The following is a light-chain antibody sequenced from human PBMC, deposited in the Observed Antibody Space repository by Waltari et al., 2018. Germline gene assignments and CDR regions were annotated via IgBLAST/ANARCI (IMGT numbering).Light chain of an antibody. V-gene: IGKV3-11*01. CDR2: GAS. CDR1: QSVTGY. Sequence: EIVLTQSPGTLSLSPGERATLPCRASQSVTGYLAWYQHEPGQGPRLLIYGASNRATGIPARFSGSGSGTDVTRTINSLEPEDFAVYYCQQHTNWPMYTFGQGTKLEIK. J-gene: IGKJ2*01. CDR3: QQHTNWPMYT.